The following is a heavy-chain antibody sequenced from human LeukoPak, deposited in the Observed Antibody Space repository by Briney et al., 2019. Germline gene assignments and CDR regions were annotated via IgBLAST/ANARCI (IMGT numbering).Heavy chain of an antibody. J-gene: IGHJ4*02. CDR2: ISAYNGNT. D-gene: IGHD6-13*01. V-gene: IGHV1-18*01. Sequence: ASVKVSCKASGYTFTSYAMNWVRQAPGQGLEWMGWISAYNGNTNYAQKLQGRVTMTTDTSTSTAYMELRSLRSDDTAVYYCARDRAGIAAAATDYWGQGTLVTVSS. CDR1: GYTFTSYA. CDR3: ARDRAGIAAAATDY.